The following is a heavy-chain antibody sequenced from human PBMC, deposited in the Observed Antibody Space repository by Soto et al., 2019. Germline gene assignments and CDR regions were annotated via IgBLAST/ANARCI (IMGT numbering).Heavy chain of an antibody. CDR1: GYTFTSYG. D-gene: IGHD5-12*01. J-gene: IGHJ5*02. CDR2: ISAYNGNT. V-gene: IGHV1-18*04. CDR3: ARLLDFYSGYDERWFDP. Sequence: ASVKVSCKASGYTFTSYGISWVRQAPGQGLEWMGWISAYNGNTNYAQKLQGRVTMTTDTSTSTAYMGLRSLRSDDTAVYYCARLLDFYSGYDERWFDPWGQGTLVTVSS.